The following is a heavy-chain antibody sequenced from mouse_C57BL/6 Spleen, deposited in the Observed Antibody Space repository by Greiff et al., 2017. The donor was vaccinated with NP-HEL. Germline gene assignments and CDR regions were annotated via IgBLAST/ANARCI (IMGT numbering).Heavy chain of an antibody. CDR1: GFNIKDYY. J-gene: IGHJ4*01. CDR2: IDPEDGDT. CDR3: TTGDDYDRNAMDY. V-gene: IGHV14-1*01. Sequence: EVKVVESGAELVRPGASVKLSCTASGFNIKDYYMHWVKQRPEQGLEWIGRIDPEDGDTEYAPKFQGKATMTADTSSNTPYLQLSSLTSEDTAVYYCTTGDDYDRNAMDYWGQGTSVTVSS. D-gene: IGHD2-4*01.